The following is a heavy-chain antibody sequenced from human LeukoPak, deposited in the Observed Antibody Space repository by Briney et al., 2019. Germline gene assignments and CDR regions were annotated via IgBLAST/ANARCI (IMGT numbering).Heavy chain of an antibody. CDR1: GFAFSSYW. CDR2: IKQDGSEK. D-gene: IGHD3-10*01. Sequence: GGSLRLSCAASGFAFSSYWVSWVRQAPGKGLEWVANIKQDGSEKYYVDSVKGRFTISRDNAKSSLYLQMNSLRAEDTAVYYCARDAGSGSYLMEYYFDYWGQGTLVTVSS. J-gene: IGHJ4*02. CDR3: ARDAGSGSYLMEYYFDY. V-gene: IGHV3-7*01.